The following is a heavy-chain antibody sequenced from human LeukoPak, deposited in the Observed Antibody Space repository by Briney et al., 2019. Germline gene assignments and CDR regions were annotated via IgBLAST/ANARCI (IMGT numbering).Heavy chain of an antibody. J-gene: IGHJ5*02. CDR3: ARGNYQQWLVSFRWFDP. Sequence: PGGTLRLSCAASGFTFSSYGMSWVRQAPGKGLEWVSAISGSGGSTYYADSVKGRFTISRDNSKNTLYLQMNSLRAEDTAVYYCARGNYQQWLVSFRWFDPWGQGTLVTVSS. CDR2: ISGSGGST. D-gene: IGHD6-19*01. CDR1: GFTFSSYG. V-gene: IGHV3-23*01.